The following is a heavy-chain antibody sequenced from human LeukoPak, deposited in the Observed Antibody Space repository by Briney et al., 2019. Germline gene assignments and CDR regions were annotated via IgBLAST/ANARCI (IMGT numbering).Heavy chain of an antibody. D-gene: IGHD2/OR15-2a*01. Sequence: PGGSLRLSCAEPGFTFCSYWMRWVRHALGGGRVWGSRICGDGSITNYADSVKGGFTISRDNAKNTLYLHMSSLRAEDTALYYCASAYYRVDYWGQGTLVTVSS. V-gene: IGHV3-74*01. CDR1: GFTFCSYW. CDR2: ICGDGSIT. J-gene: IGHJ4*02. CDR3: ASAYYRVDY.